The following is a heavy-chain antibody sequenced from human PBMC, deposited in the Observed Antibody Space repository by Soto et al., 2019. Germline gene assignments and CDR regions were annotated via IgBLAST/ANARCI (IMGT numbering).Heavy chain of an antibody. D-gene: IGHD1-20*01. J-gene: IGHJ4*02. Sequence: GGSLRLSCAASGFTFSSYGMHWVRQAPGKGLEWVAVIWYDGSNKYYADSVKGRFTISRDNSKNTLYLQMNSLRAEDTAVYYCARALGIGDFDYWGQGTLVTVSS. CDR2: IWYDGSNK. CDR1: GFTFSSYG. CDR3: ARALGIGDFDY. V-gene: IGHV3-33*01.